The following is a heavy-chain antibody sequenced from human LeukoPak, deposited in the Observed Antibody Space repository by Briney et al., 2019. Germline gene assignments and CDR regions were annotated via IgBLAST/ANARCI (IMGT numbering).Heavy chain of an antibody. CDR2: IYPGDSET. CDR3: ARQVAVAAWEY. V-gene: IGHV5-51*01. J-gene: IGHJ4*02. Sequence: GESLKISCKGSGYSFISYWIGWVRQMPGKGLEWMWIIYPGDSETRYSPSFQGQVIISADKSISTAYLQWSSLKASDTAMYYCARQVAVAAWEYWGQGTLVTVSS. CDR1: GYSFISYW. D-gene: IGHD6-19*01.